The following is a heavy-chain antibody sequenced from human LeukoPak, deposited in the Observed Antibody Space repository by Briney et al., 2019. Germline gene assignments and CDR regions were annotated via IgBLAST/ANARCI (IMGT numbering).Heavy chain of an antibody. J-gene: IGHJ3*02. D-gene: IGHD2-2*01. CDR2: IRYDGSNK. CDR1: GFTFSSYG. V-gene: IGHV3-30*02. CDR3: AKRVVPAADAFDI. Sequence: GGSLRLSCAASGFTFSSYGMHWVRQAPGKGLEWVAFIRYDGSNKYYADSVKGRFTISRDNSKNTLYLQMNGLRAEDTAVYYCAKRVVPAADAFDIWGQGTMVTVSS.